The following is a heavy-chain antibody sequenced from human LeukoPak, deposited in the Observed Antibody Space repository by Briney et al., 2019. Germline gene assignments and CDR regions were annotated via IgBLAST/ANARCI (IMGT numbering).Heavy chain of an antibody. Sequence: GGSLRLSCAASGFTFSGYWMHWVRQVPGKGLVWISCIKGDGSEMRYEDSVKGRFTISRDNAKNTLYLQMNSLRAEDTAIYYCARGGNYALDYVGQGALVTVSS. J-gene: IGHJ4*02. CDR3: ARGGNYALDY. D-gene: IGHD3-22*01. CDR2: IKGDGSEM. CDR1: GFTFSGYW. V-gene: IGHV3-74*01.